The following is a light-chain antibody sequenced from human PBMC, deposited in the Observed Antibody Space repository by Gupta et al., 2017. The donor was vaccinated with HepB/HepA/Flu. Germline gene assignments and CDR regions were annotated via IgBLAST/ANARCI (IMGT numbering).Light chain of an antibody. CDR1: SSNIGAGYD. V-gene: IGLV1-40*01. CDR2: GNT. J-gene: IGLJ3*02. Sequence: HSVLTHPPSVSGSPAQRVTISCTGSSSNIGAGYDVHWYQQLPGTAPKFLIYGNTNRPSGVPDRFSGSKSGTSAALDITGLQAEDEADYYCQSYDSSLSGWVFGGGTKLTVL. CDR3: QSYDSSLSGWV.